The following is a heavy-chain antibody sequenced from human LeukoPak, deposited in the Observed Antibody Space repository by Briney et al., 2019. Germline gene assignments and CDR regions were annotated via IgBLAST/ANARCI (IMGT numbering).Heavy chain of an antibody. J-gene: IGHJ4*02. D-gene: IGHD1/OR15-1a*01. Sequence: GGSLRLSCAASGFTFSNPWMSWVRQAPGKGLEWVAYIKEDGSEKYYVDSVKGRFTISRDNAKNSLYLQMNSLRAEDTAVYYCAKERGTITSNYFDYWGQGTLVTVSS. V-gene: IGHV3-7*05. CDR3: AKERGTITSNYFDY. CDR1: GFTFSNPW. CDR2: IKEDGSEK.